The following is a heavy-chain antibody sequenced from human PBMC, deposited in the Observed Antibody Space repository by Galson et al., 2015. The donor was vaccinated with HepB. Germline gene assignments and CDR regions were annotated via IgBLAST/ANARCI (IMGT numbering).Heavy chain of an antibody. Sequence: SLRLSCAASGFTFSDYHMSWIRQAPGKGLEWVSYISSSGSTIYYADSVKGRFTISRDNAKNSLYLQMNNLRAEDTAVYYCAREKGYSYDTLDYWGQGTLVTVSS. CDR1: GFTFSDYH. V-gene: IGHV3-11*01. J-gene: IGHJ4*02. CDR3: AREKGYSYDTLDY. CDR2: ISSSGSTI. D-gene: IGHD5-18*01.